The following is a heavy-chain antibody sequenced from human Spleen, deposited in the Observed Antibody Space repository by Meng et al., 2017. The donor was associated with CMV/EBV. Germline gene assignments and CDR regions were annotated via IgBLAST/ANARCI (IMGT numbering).Heavy chain of an antibody. CDR3: ARGVYYATLDY. J-gene: IGHJ4*02. V-gene: IGHV4-34*01. CDR2: INHSGST. Sequence: SETLSLTCAVYGGSFSGYYWSWIRQPPGKGLEWLGEINHSGSTNYNPSLKSRVTTSVDTSKNQFSLKLSSVTAADTAVYYCARGVYYATLDYWGQGTLVTVSS. CDR1: GGSFSGYY. D-gene: IGHD2-8*01.